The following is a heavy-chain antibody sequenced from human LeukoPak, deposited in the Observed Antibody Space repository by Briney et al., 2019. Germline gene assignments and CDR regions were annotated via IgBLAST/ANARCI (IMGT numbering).Heavy chain of an antibody. J-gene: IGHJ4*02. CDR2: ISGNGDNT. CDR3: AKRDHYDTSGYAPLFDY. D-gene: IGHD3-22*01. CDR1: GFTFSGCA. V-gene: IGHV3-23*01. Sequence: GGSLRLSCAASGFTFSGCAMSWVRQAPGKGLELVSGISGNGDNTYYADSVKGRFTISRDNSKNTLYVQMNSLRGDDTAVYYCAKRDHYDTSGYAPLFDYWGQGTLVTVST.